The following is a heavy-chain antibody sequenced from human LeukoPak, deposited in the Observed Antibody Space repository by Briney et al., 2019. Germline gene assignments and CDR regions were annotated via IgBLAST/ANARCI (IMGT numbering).Heavy chain of an antibody. CDR1: GGSFSGYY. J-gene: IGHJ4*02. V-gene: IGHV4-34*01. CDR3: ARGYTYDFWSGYPFDY. CDR2: INHSGST. D-gene: IGHD3-3*01. Sequence: PSETLSLTCAVYGGSFSGYYWSWIRQPPGKGLEWIGEINHSGSTNYNPSLKSRVTISVDTSKNQFSLKLSSVTAADTAVYYCARGYTYDFWSGYPFDYWGQGILVTVSS.